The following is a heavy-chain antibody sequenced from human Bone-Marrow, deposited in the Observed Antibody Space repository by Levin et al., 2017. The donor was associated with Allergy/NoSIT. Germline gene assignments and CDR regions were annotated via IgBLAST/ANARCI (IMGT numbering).Heavy chain of an antibody. J-gene: IGHJ4*02. CDR2: ISYDGSDK. Sequence: LSLTCAASGFKFSNYGIHWVRQGPGKGLEWVAFISYDGSDKYYGDSVKGRFTISRDNSKNTVSLQMDSLRPEDTAVYYCTKPILGYTYGFEYWGQGTLVTVSS. D-gene: IGHD5-24*01. CDR1: GFKFSNYG. V-gene: IGHV3-33*06. CDR3: TKPILGYTYGFEY.